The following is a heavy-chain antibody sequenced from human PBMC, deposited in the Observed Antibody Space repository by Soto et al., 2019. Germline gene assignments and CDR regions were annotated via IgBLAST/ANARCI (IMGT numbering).Heavy chain of an antibody. Sequence: QLVESGGGLLKPGGSLRLSCEASGFTFSNTWMSWVGQAPGKGREWVGRIKRKIDGGTTDYATPARGRFTISRDDSKNTLYLEMNSLRTEDTAVYYCTTGLLNNWFDPWGQGTLVTVSS. J-gene: IGHJ5*02. CDR2: IKRKIDGGTT. CDR3: TTGLLNNWFDP. CDR1: GFTFSNTW. V-gene: IGHV3-15*01.